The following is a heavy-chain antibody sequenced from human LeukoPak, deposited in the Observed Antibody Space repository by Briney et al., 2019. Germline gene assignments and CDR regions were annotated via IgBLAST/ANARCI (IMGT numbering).Heavy chain of an antibody. D-gene: IGHD3-22*01. CDR1: GFTFSTYA. CDR3: ARTYYYDSSGYYGY. Sequence: GGSLRLSCSASGFTFSTYAMHWVRQAPGKGLEYVSTISRNGDGTYYADSVKGRFTISRDNAKNSLYLQMNSLRAEDTAVYYCARTYYYDSSGYYGYWGQGTLVTVSS. V-gene: IGHV3-64*04. CDR2: ISRNGDGT. J-gene: IGHJ4*02.